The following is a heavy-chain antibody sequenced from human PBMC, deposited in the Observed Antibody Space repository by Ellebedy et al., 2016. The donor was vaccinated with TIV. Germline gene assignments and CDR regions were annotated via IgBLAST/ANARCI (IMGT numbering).Heavy chain of an antibody. V-gene: IGHV1-2*02. CDR2: INPNSGGT. D-gene: IGHD3-22*01. Sequence: ASVKASCKASGYTFTGYYMHWVRQAPGQGLEWMGWINPNSGGTNYAQKFQGRVTMTRDTSTNTVYMELSSLRSEDTAVYYCARGDKYYYESSGYYYTYWGQGTLVTVSS. CDR1: GYTFTGYY. J-gene: IGHJ4*02. CDR3: ARGDKYYYESSGYYYTY.